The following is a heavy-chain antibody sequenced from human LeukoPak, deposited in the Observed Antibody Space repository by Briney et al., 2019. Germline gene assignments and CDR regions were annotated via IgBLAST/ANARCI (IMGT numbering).Heavy chain of an antibody. Sequence: PGGSLRLSCAASGFTFSSYAMSWVRQAPGKGLEWVSTVSGGGGTTYYADSVKGRFTISRDNSKNTLFLQMNSLRAEDTAIYYCAKDMGYCSSATCYGLDYRGQGTLVTVSS. V-gene: IGHV3-23*01. D-gene: IGHD2-2*01. CDR2: VSGGGGTT. J-gene: IGHJ4*02. CDR1: GFTFSSYA. CDR3: AKDMGYCSSATCYGLDY.